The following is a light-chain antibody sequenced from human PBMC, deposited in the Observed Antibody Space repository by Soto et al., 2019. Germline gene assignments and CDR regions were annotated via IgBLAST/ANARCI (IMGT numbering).Light chain of an antibody. J-gene: IGLJ3*02. Sequence: QSALTQPPSVSGSPGQSVTISCTGASGDIGNYNRVSWYQQSPGTAPKPMIFEVSNRPSGVPDRFSGSKSGNTASLTISGPQAEDEADYYCSSFTSSNTWVFGGGTKLTVL. CDR2: EVS. CDR1: SGDIGNYNR. V-gene: IGLV2-18*02. CDR3: SSFTSSNTWV.